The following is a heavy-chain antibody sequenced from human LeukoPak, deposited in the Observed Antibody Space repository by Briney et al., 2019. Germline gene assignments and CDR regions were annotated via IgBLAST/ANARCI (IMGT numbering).Heavy chain of an antibody. CDR3: ARGSPYHY. D-gene: IGHD2-2*01. V-gene: IGHV4-39*01. CDR1: DDSISSSSYY. J-gene: IGHJ4*02. CDR2: MSYSGGT. Sequence: PSETLSLTCAVSDDSISSSSYYWGWIRQPPGKGLEYIASMSYSGGTYYNPSLKSRVSLSLDASKNQFSLKLTSVTAADTAVYYCARGSPYHYWGQGSLVTVSS.